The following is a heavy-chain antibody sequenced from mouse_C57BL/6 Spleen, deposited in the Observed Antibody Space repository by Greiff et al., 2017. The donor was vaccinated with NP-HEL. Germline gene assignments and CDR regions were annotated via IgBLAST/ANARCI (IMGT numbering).Heavy chain of an antibody. CDR2: ISSGGSYT. V-gene: IGHV5-6*02. CDR3: ARQYDYGFAY. J-gene: IGHJ3*01. Sequence: DVMLVESGGDLVKPGGSLKLSCAASGFTFSSYGMSWVRQTPDKRLEWVATISSGGSYTYYQDRVKGRFTISRDNAKNTLYLQMSSLKSEDTAMYYCARQYDYGFAYWGQGTLVTVSA. CDR1: GFTFSSYG. D-gene: IGHD2-4*01.